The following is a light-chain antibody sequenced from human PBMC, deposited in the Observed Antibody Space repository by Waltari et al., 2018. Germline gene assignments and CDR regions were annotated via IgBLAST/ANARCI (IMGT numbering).Light chain of an antibody. CDR3: ATWDSSLRSVV. Sequence: QSVLTQPPSVSAAPGQKVTISCSGSSSNIGDNYVSCYQQLPGTAPKLLIFENVKRPSGIPDRFSGSKSGTSGTLGITGLLTGDEADYYCATWDSSLRSVVFGGGTKLTVL. V-gene: IGLV1-51*02. CDR1: SSNIGDNY. CDR2: ENV. J-gene: IGLJ2*01.